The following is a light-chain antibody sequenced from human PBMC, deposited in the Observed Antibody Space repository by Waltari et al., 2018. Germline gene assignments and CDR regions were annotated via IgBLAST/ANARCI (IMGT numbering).Light chain of an antibody. CDR3: SSYTRSDTLI. CDR1: SSDIGGYHL. V-gene: IGLV2-8*01. Sequence: QSDLTQPPSASGSPGQSVTISCTGSSSDIGGYHLVSWYQQHPGKAPRLLIYEVSNRPSGVPDRFSGAKSGNTASLTVSGLQAEDEADYYCSSYTRSDTLIFGGGTKLTVL. CDR2: EVS. J-gene: IGLJ2*01.